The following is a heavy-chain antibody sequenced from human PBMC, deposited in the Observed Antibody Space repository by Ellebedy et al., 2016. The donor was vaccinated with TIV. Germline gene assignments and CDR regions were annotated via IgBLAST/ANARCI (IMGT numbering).Heavy chain of an antibody. CDR1: GFTFSSYG. CDR3: ATLTVGHFDY. V-gene: IGHV3-33*01. J-gene: IGHJ4*02. CDR2: IWYDGSNK. Sequence: PGGSLRLSCAASGFTFSSYGMHWVRQAPGKGLEWLAVIWYDGSNKYYADSVKGRFTISRDNSKNTLYLQMNSLRAEDTAVYYCATLTVGHFDYWGQGTLVTVSS.